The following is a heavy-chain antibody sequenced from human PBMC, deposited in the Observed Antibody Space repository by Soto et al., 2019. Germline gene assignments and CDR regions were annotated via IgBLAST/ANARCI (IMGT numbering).Heavy chain of an antibody. V-gene: IGHV1-18*01. CDR2: ISAYNGNT. D-gene: IGHD6-13*01. CDR3: ARVPSIAAAEITSFNDY. CDR1: GYTFTSYG. Sequence: ASVKVSCKASGYTFTSYGISWVRQAPGQGLEWMGWISAYNGNTNYAQKLQGRVTMTTDTSTSTAYMELRSLRSDDTAVYYCARVPSIAAAEITSFNDYWGHGTLVTVSS. J-gene: IGHJ4*01.